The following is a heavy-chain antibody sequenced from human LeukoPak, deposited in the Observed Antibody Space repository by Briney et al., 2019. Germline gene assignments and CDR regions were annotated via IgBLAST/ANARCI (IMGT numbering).Heavy chain of an antibody. J-gene: IGHJ4*02. CDR2: ISSRGSTI. Sequence: PGGSLRLSCAASGFKFSDYYMSWVRQAPGKGQEWISYISSRGSTIDYADSVKGRFTISRDDAKNSLYLQMNSLRAEDTAVYYCARDQNYGDYEPFDYWGQGTLVTVSS. V-gene: IGHV3-11*01. CDR1: GFKFSDYY. D-gene: IGHD4-17*01. CDR3: ARDQNYGDYEPFDY.